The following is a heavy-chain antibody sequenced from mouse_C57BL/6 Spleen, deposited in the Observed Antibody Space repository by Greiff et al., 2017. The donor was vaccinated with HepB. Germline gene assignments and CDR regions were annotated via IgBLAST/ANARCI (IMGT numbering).Heavy chain of an antibody. CDR2: IHPNSGST. Sequence: QVQLQQPGAELVKPGASVKLSCKASGYTFTSYWMHWVKQRPGQGLEWIGMIHPNSGSTNYNEKFKSKATLTVDKSSSTAYMQLSSLTSEDSAVYYGRKREGGYRGAMDYWGQGTSVTVSS. J-gene: IGHJ4*01. V-gene: IGHV1-64*01. CDR3: RKREGGYRGAMDY. CDR1: GYTFTSYW. D-gene: IGHD1-1*02.